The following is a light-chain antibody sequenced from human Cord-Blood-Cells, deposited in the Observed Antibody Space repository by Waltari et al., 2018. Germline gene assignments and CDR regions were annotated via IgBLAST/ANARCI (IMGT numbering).Light chain of an antibody. CDR1: SSDVGGYNY. J-gene: IGLJ2*01. V-gene: IGLV2-14*01. CDR3: SSYTSSSTVV. CDR2: DVS. Sequence: QSALTQPASVSGSPGQSITISCTGTSSDVGGYNYVSGYQQHPGKAPNLMIYDVSNRPSGVSNRVSDAKPGNTASLAISGLQAEDEADYYCSSYTSSSTVVFGGGTKLGVL.